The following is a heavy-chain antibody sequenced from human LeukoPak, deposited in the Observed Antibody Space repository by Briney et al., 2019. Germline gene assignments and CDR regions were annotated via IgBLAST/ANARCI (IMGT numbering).Heavy chain of an antibody. J-gene: IGHJ6*03. CDR1: GFSPSDSY. V-gene: IGHV3-11*01. CDR3: ARDHLLDWYYYYVDV. D-gene: IGHD3/OR15-3a*01. CDR2: ISGSGSDI. Sequence: GGSLRLSCAVSGFSPSDSYMTWIRQTPGKGLEWLAYISGSGSDIYYADSVKGRFTISRDNSRNSLFLQMNSLRPDDTALYYCARDHLLDWYYYYVDVWGKGTTVTVSS.